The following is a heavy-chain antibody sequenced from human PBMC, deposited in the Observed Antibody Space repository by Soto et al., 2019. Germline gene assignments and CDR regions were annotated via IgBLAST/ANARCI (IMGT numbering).Heavy chain of an antibody. J-gene: IGHJ6*02. CDR2: ISAYNGNT. CDR3: ARAALGRAYEEYYYYYGMDV. Sequence: QVQLVQSGAEVKRPGASVKVSCKASGYTFTSYGISWVRQAPGQGLEWMGWISAYNGNTNYAQKLQGRVTMTTDTSTSRAYVELRSLRSDDTAVYYCARAALGRAYEEYYYYYGMDVWGQGTTVTVSS. CDR1: GYTFTSYG. D-gene: IGHD5-12*01. V-gene: IGHV1-18*01.